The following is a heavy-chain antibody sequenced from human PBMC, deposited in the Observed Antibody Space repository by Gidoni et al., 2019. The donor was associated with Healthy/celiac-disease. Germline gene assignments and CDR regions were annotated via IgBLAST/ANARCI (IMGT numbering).Heavy chain of an antibody. CDR3: ARRAVAGTSPHDY. CDR2: IYYSGST. Sequence: QLPLQESGPGLVKTSVTLSLTCTVSGCPIRSSSYYWGWIRQPPGKGLEWIGSIYYSGSTYYNPSLKSRVTISVDTSKNQFSLKLSSVTAADTAVYYCARRAVAGTSPHDYWGQGTLVTVSS. J-gene: IGHJ4*02. V-gene: IGHV4-39*01. CDR1: GCPIRSSSYY. D-gene: IGHD6-19*01.